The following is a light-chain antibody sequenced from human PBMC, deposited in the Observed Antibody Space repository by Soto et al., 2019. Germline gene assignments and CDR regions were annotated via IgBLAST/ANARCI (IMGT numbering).Light chain of an antibody. CDR3: CSYAGSYTLYV. CDR2: AVT. J-gene: IGLJ1*01. Sequence: QSALTQPRSVSGSPGQSVTISCTGTSSDVAYYNYVSWYQQHPGTAPKLMIYAVTKRPSGVPDRFSGSKSGNTASLTISGLQAEDEADYYCCSYAGSYTLYVFGTGTKLTVL. V-gene: IGLV2-11*01. CDR1: SSDVAYYNY.